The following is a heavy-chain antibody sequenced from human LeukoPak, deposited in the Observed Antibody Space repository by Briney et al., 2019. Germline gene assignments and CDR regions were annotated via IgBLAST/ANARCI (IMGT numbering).Heavy chain of an antibody. J-gene: IGHJ4*02. V-gene: IGHV3-23*01. Sequence: GGSLRLSCEASGFSGYAMSWVRLAPGKGLEWGSVISGSGGTTKYADSVRGRFTISRNNSNNTLYLPMNRLTDDDTAVYYCTKEPSTSPYCSGGSCYFEYWGQGTLVTVSS. CDR3: TKEPSTSPYCSGGSCYFEY. CDR1: GFSGYA. D-gene: IGHD2-15*01. CDR2: ISGSGGTT.